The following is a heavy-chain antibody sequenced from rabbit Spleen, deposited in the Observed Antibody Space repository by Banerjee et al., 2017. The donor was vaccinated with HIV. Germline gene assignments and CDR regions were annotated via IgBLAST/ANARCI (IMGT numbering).Heavy chain of an antibody. V-gene: IGHV1S45*01. J-gene: IGHJ4*01. CDR2: IHGGSRNNI. Sequence: QEQLEESGGDLVKPGASLTLTCTASGFSFIAGYYICWVRKAPGKGLEWIACIHGGSRNNIYYATWAKGRFTISKTSSTTVTLQMTSLTVADTATYFCARFYAGYGDFGYAAMWGPGTLVTVS. D-gene: IGHD7-1*01. CDR1: GFSFIAGYY. CDR3: ARFYAGYGDFGYAAM.